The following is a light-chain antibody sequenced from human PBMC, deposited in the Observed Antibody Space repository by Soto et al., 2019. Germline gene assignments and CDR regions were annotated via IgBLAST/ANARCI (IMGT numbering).Light chain of an antibody. V-gene: IGKV1-27*01. J-gene: IGKJ4*01. CDR2: AAS. CDR3: KKYNSAALT. CDR1: QGISNY. Sequence: DIQMTQSPSSLSASLGDRVTITCRASQGISNYFAWYQRQPVKVPKLLSYAASTLQSGVPSRFSCTGSGTEFTLTISSLQTEDVATYYCKKYNSAALTFGGGTKVEIK.